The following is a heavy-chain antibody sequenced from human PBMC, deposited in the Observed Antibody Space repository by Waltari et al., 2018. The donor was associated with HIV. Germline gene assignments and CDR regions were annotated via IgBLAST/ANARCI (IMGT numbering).Heavy chain of an antibody. Sequence: EVRLLESGGGLVQPGGSLRRYWAAAGLTVSSYCMNWVRQAPGKGLEWVSYISASGGNTYYADSVKGRFTVSRDKSKNVLYLLMNSLRAEDTAIYYCAKDHGFMDVWGQGTTVTVSS. CDR2: ISASGGNT. CDR1: GLTVSSYC. CDR3: AKDHGFMDV. V-gene: IGHV3-23*01. D-gene: IGHD6-25*01. J-gene: IGHJ6*02.